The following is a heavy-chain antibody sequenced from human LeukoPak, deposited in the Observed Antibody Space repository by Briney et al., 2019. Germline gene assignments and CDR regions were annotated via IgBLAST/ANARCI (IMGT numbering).Heavy chain of an antibody. CDR1: GFTFSSYG. V-gene: IGHV3-30*18. Sequence: GGSLRLSCAASGFTFSSYGVHWVRQAPGKGLEWVAVISYDGSNKYYADSVKGRFTISRDNSKNTLYLQMNSLRAEDTAVYYCAKSDDSSAYYLGVPEYWGQGTLVTVSS. D-gene: IGHD3-22*01. CDR3: AKSDDSSAYYLGVPEY. CDR2: ISYDGSNK. J-gene: IGHJ4*02.